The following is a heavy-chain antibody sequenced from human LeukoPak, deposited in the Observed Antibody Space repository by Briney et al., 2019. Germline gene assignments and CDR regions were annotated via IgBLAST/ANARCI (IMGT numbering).Heavy chain of an antibody. CDR1: GFTFSSYE. V-gene: IGHV3-48*03. D-gene: IGHD3-9*01. CDR3: ARGQYYDILTGYYGPPFDY. Sequence: GGSLRLSCAASGFTFSSYEMNWVRQAPGKGLEWVSYINSAGITIYYADSVKGRFTISRDNAKNSLYLQMNSLRAEDTAVYYCARGQYYDILTGYYGPPFDYWGQGTLITVSS. CDR2: INSAGITI. J-gene: IGHJ4*02.